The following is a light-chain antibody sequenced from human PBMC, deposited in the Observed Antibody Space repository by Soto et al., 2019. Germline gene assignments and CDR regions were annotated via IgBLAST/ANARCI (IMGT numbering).Light chain of an antibody. J-gene: IGKJ5*01. V-gene: IGKV3-15*01. Sequence: ESVLTQSPGTLSLSPVERATLSCMASQSVSSYLAWYQQKPGQAPRLLIYDASTRAPGIPARFAGSGAGTEFTLTISSLQSEDFAVYFCQQYNNWPITFGQGTRLEIK. CDR2: DAS. CDR3: QQYNNWPIT. CDR1: QSVSSY.